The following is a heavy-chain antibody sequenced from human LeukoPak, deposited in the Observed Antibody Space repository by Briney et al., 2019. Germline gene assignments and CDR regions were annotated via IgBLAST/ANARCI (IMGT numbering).Heavy chain of an antibody. V-gene: IGHV3-64*01. Sequence: GGSLRLSCAASGFTFSSYAMHWVRQAPGKGLEYVSAISSNGGSTYYANSVKGRFTISRDNSKNTLYLQMGSLRAEDMAVYYCARLAADDYSNYGGRPFDYWGQGTLVTVSS. CDR3: ARLAADDYSNYGGRPFDY. CDR1: GFTFSSYA. J-gene: IGHJ4*02. D-gene: IGHD4-11*01. CDR2: ISSNGGST.